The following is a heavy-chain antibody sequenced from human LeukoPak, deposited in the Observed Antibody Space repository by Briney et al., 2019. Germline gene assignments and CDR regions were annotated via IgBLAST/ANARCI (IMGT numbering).Heavy chain of an antibody. CDR1: GFTFSDYY. D-gene: IGHD1-1*01. V-gene: IGHV3-11*06. CDR3: ARTGTSNYYFDY. Sequence: PGGSLRLSCAASGFTFSDYYMSWIRQAPGKGLEWVSYISSSSSYTNYADSVKGRFTMSRDNAKNSLYLQMNSLRAEDMAVYYCARTGTSNYYFDYWGQGTLVTVSS. CDR2: ISSSSSYT. J-gene: IGHJ4*02.